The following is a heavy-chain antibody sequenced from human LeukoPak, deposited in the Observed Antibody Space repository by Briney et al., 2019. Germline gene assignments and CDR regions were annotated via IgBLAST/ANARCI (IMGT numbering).Heavy chain of an antibody. Sequence: GGSLRLSCAASGFTFDDYGMSWVRQAPGKGLEWVANIKQDGSEKYYVDSVKGRFTISRDNAKNSLYLQMNSLRAEDTAVYYCAIAGAGDDYGDYAYDYWGQGTLVTVSS. V-gene: IGHV3-7*01. D-gene: IGHD4-17*01. CDR3: AIAGAGDDYGDYAYDY. CDR1: GFTFDDYG. CDR2: IKQDGSEK. J-gene: IGHJ4*02.